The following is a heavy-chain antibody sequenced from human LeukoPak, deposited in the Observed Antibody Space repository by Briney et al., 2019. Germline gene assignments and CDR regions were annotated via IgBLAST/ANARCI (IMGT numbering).Heavy chain of an antibody. CDR1: GFTFSSYE. Sequence: PGGSLRLSCAASGFTFSSYEKNWVRQAPGKGLEWVAYSSYSGSIIYYADSVKGRFTISRDNSKNLLYLQMSSLRAEDTATYYCAGCSGWYMGAPFDYWGQGTLVTVSS. CDR2: SSYSGSII. D-gene: IGHD6-19*01. J-gene: IGHJ4*02. CDR3: AGCSGWYMGAPFDY. V-gene: IGHV3-48*03.